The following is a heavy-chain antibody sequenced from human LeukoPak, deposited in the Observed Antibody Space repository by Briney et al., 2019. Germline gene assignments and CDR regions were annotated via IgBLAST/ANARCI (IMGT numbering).Heavy chain of an antibody. V-gene: IGHV3-33*01. CDR2: IWSDGSTK. J-gene: IGHJ4*02. CDR1: GFTFSNYG. D-gene: IGHD6-6*01. Sequence: PGGSLRLSCAASGFTFSNYGMHWVRQTPGKGLEWVAVIWSDGSTKEYADSVKGRFTISRDNSQNTLYLQMNSLRAEDTAVYYCATDRGSSPFDYWGQGTLVTVPS. CDR3: ATDRGSSPFDY.